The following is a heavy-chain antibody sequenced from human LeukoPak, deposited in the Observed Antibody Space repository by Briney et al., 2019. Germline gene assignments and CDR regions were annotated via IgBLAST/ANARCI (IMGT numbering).Heavy chain of an antibody. D-gene: IGHD2-2*01. CDR2: ISGNNDNP. V-gene: IGHV1-18*01. J-gene: IGHJ4*02. CDR1: GYTFSNFG. Sequence: ASVKVSCKASGYTFSNFGINWVRQAPGQGLEWMGWISGNNDNPNYGQKFQGRFTVTTDSSTNTAYMELRNLRFDDAAVYYCARDGTSTDDYWGQGTLVTVSS. CDR3: ARDGTSTDDY.